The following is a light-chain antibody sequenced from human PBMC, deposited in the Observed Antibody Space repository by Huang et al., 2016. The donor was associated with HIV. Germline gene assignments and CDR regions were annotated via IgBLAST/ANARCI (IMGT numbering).Light chain of an antibody. CDR1: QRISRY. Sequence: DIQMTQSPSSLSASVGERVTITCRASQRISRYLIWYQQKPGKAPKVLIHSASSLQSGVPSRFSGSGSGTDFTLTISRLQTEDFATYYCQQSYSSPPTFGQGTKVEIK. CDR2: SAS. J-gene: IGKJ2*01. CDR3: QQSYSSPPT. V-gene: IGKV1-39*01.